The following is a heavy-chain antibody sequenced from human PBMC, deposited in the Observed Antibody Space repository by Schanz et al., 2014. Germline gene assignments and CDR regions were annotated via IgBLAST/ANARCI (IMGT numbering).Heavy chain of an antibody. CDR3: ARGGVLVLPPGTVKKGNDY. J-gene: IGHJ4*02. CDR2: LNPDSGET. V-gene: IGHV1-2*02. CDR1: GYSFSDYF. Sequence: QVQLVQSGAEVKKPGALVKVSCKTSGYSFSDYFIHWVRQAPGQGLEWMGWLNPDSGETLYAQRFQGRVTLTRDTSIRTAYMDLRSLLSDDAAVYFCARGGVLVLPPGTVKKGNDYWGQGTLVTVSS. D-gene: IGHD3-10*01.